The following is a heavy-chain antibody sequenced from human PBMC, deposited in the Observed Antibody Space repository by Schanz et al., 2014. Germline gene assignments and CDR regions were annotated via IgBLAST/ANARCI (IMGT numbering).Heavy chain of an antibody. J-gene: IGHJ4*02. CDR2: IIPVLAIA. D-gene: IGHD6-13*01. V-gene: IGHV1-69*02. CDR1: GGTFSSYT. CDR3: ASSGAGYSSSWDFDY. Sequence: QVQLVQSGAEVKKPGSSMKVSCKASGGTFSSYTISWIRQAPGQGLEWMGRIIPVLAIADYAQKFQGRVTITADKSTSTAYMELSSLKSEDTAVYYCASSGAGYSSSWDFDYWGQGTLVTVSS.